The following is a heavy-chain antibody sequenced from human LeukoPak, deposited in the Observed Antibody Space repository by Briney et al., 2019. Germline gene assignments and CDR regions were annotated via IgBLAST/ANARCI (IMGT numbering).Heavy chain of an antibody. D-gene: IGHD3-9*01. CDR3: ARDSDWSLDY. Sequence: GGSLRLSCEASGFTFSTYWMSWVRQAPGKGLEWVANINRDESQKYFVDSVKGRFAISRDNAKNSLFPQMNSLRAEDTAVYYCARDSDWSLDYWGQGTLVTVSS. J-gene: IGHJ4*02. V-gene: IGHV3-7*01. CDR1: GFTFSTYW. CDR2: INRDESQK.